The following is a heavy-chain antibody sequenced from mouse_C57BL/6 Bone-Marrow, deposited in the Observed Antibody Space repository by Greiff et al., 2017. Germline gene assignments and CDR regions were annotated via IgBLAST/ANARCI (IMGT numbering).Heavy chain of an antibody. CDR3: DRGRRLERRGCFAY. V-gene: IGHV1-69*01. D-gene: IGHD3-1*01. CDR1: GYTFTSYW. CDR2: IDPSDSYT. J-gene: IGHJ3*01. Sequence: QVQLQQPGAELVMPGASVKLSCKASGYTFTSYWMHWVKQRPGQGLEWIGEIDPSDSYTNYNQKFKGKSTLTVDKSSSTAYMQLSSLTSEAAAVYDCDRGRRLERRGCFAYWGQGTGVTVSA.